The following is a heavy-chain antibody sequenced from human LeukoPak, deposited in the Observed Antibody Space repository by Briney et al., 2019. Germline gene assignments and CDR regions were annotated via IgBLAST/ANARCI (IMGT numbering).Heavy chain of an antibody. D-gene: IGHD4-11*01. CDR2: ISSTSSTI. CDR3: ARAHPGDYSDFQFDY. V-gene: IGHV3-48*01. Sequence: GWSLRLSCAASGFTFISFSMNWVRQAPGKGLDGVSYISSTSSTIYYADSVKCRFTISRDNAKNSLYLQMNSLRAEDTAVYYCARAHPGDYSDFQFDYWGQGTLVTVSS. J-gene: IGHJ4*02. CDR1: GFTFISFS.